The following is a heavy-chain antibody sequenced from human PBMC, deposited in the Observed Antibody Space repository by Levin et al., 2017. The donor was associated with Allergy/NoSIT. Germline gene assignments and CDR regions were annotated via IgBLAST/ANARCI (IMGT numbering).Heavy chain of an antibody. J-gene: IGHJ2*01. V-gene: IGHV4-34*01. D-gene: IGHD1-26*01. Sequence: NPSETLSLTCAVYGGSFSGYYCSWIRQPPGKGLEWIGEINHSGSTNYNPSLKSRLAISVDTSKNQFSLKLSSVTAADTAVYYWARHDSGSYYRYWYFDLWGRGTLVTVSS. CDR3: ARHDSGSYYRYWYFDL. CDR1: GGSFSGYY. CDR2: INHSGST.